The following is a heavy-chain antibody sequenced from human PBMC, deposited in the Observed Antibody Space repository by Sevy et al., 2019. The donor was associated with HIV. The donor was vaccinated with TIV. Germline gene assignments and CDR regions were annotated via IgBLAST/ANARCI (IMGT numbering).Heavy chain of an antibody. J-gene: IGHJ6*02. Sequence: GGSLRLSCAASGFTFSSYWMSWVRQAPGKGLEWVANIKQDGSGKYYGASVKGRFTISRDNAKNSLYLQMNSLRAEDTAVYYCARGVADSKDYYYYGMDVWGQRTTVTVSS. CDR3: ARGVADSKDYYYYGMDV. CDR2: IKQDGSGK. D-gene: IGHD4-4*01. CDR1: GFTFSSYW. V-gene: IGHV3-7*01.